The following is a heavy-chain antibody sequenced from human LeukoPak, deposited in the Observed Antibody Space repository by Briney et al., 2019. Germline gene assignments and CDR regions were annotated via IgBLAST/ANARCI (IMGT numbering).Heavy chain of an antibody. V-gene: IGHV4-59*01. CDR3: ARGWEFYESNGYVFDL. CDR2: RYYTGSA. D-gene: IGHD3-22*01. J-gene: IGHJ3*01. Sequence: SETLSLTCTVSGGSISNYYCSWIRQAPGKGLEWIGSRYYTGSASYSSSLRSRATISLGTSKDQFSLKLTSVTAADTAVYYCARGWEFYESNGYVFDLWGQGTMVTVSS. CDR1: GGSISNYY.